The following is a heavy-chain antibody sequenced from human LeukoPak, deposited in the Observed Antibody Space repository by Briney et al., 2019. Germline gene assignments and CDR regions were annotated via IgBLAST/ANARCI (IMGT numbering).Heavy chain of an antibody. Sequence: SETLSLTCTVSGGSISSHYWSWIRQPPGKGLEWIGYIYYSGSTNYNPSLKSRVTISVDTSKNQFSLKLSSVTAADTAVYYCAREYYYDSSGYSNASDIWGQGTMVTVSS. CDR1: GGSISSHY. CDR3: AREYYYDSSGYSNASDI. J-gene: IGHJ3*02. CDR2: IYYSGST. V-gene: IGHV4-59*11. D-gene: IGHD3-22*01.